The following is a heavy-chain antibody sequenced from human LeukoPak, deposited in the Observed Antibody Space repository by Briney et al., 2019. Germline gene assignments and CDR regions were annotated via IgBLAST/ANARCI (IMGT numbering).Heavy chain of an antibody. V-gene: IGHV4-39*07. D-gene: IGHD5-12*01. CDR3: ARRADIVATIAWFDY. CDR2: IYYSGST. J-gene: IGHJ4*02. Sequence: KPSETLSLTCTVSGGSISSSSYYWGWIRQPPGKGLEWIGSIYYSGSTYYNPSLKSRVTISVDTSKNQFSLKLSSVTAADTAVYYCARRADIVATIAWFDYWGQGTLVTVSS. CDR1: GGSISSSSYY.